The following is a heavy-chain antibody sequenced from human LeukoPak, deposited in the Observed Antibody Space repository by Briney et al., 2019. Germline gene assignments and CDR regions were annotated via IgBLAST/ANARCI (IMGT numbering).Heavy chain of an antibody. CDR2: INADGSTI. J-gene: IGHJ4*02. V-gene: IGHV3-74*01. CDR3: ARAGNYRFDY. CDR1: GFTFSSSW. D-gene: IGHD3-16*02. Sequence: GGSLRLSCAASGFTFSSSWLHWVRHAPGKGLVWVSRINADGSTIDYADSVKGRFTISRDSAKDTLYLQMNSLRDEDTAVYYCARAGNYRFDYWGQGTLVTVSS.